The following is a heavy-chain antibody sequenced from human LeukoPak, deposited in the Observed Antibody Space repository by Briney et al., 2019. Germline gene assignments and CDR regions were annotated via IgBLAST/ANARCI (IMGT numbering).Heavy chain of an antibody. D-gene: IGHD3-10*01. CDR3: AGLGGSGSYYLVGY. CDR1: GGSFSGYY. J-gene: IGHJ4*02. V-gene: IGHV4-34*01. CDR2: INHSGST. Sequence: SESLSLTCAASGGSFSGYYWSWIRQPPGKGLEWIGEINHSGSTNYNPSLKSRVTISVDTSKIQFSLKLSSVTAADTAVYYCAGLGGSGSYYLVGYWGQGRLVTVSS.